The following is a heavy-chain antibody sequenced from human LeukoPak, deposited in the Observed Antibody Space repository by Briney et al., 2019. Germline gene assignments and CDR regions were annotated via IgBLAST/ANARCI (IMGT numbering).Heavy chain of an antibody. CDR2: IIPIFGTA. Sequence: SVKVSCKASGGTFSSYAISWVRQAPGQGLEWMGGIIPIFGTANYAQKFQGRVTITADESTSTAYMELSSLRSEDTAVYYCTRDPYRNCLYYFGYWGQGTLVTVSS. V-gene: IGHV1-69*01. D-gene: IGHD4-11*01. CDR1: GGTFSSYA. CDR3: TRDPYRNCLYYFGY. J-gene: IGHJ4*02.